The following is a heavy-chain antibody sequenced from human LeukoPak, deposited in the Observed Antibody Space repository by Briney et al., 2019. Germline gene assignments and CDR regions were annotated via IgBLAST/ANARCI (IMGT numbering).Heavy chain of an antibody. CDR3: AKVGSHWGREFDF. CDR1: GYSIGSGYS. D-gene: IGHD7-27*01. J-gene: IGHJ4*02. Sequence: PSETLSLTCVVSGYSIGSGYSWGWIRQAPGKGLEWMGSIYHTGSTYYNPSLKSRFNMSVDTSKNQFSLKLTSVTAADTAIYYCAKVGSHWGREFDFWGQGTLVTVTS. V-gene: IGHV4-38-2*01. CDR2: IYHTGST.